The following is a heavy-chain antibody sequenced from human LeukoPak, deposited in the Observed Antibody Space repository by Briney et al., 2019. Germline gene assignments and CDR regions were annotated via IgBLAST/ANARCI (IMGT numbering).Heavy chain of an antibody. Sequence: MPSETLSLTCTVSGYSISSGYYWGWIRQPPGKGLEWIGSIYHSGSTYYNPSLKSRVTISIDKSKNQFSLKLSSVTAADTAVYYCARNIFGVVTPLYFDYWGQGTLVTVSS. CDR3: ARNIFGVVTPLYFDY. CDR2: IYHSGST. CDR1: GYSISSGYY. V-gene: IGHV4-38-2*02. J-gene: IGHJ4*02. D-gene: IGHD3-3*01.